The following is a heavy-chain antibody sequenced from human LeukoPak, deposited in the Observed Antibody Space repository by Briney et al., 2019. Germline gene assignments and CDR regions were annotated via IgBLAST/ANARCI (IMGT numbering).Heavy chain of an antibody. V-gene: IGHV4-30-4*01. Sequence: SQTLSLTCTVSGGSISSDYYWSWIRQPPGKGLEWIGYISYSGTTYYNPSLKSRVSISVDTSKNQFSLKLSSVTAADTAVYYCARGTRYFDWFGFDYWGQGTLVTVSS. CDR3: ARGTRYFDWFGFDY. CDR2: ISYSGTT. J-gene: IGHJ4*02. CDR1: GGSISSDYY. D-gene: IGHD3-9*01.